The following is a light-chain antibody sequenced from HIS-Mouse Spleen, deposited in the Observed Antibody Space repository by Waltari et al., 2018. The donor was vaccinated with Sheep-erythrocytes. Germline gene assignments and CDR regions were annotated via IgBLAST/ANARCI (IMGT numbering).Light chain of an antibody. V-gene: IGKV2-28*01. Sequence: DIVMIQSPLSLPVTPGEPASISCRSSQSLLHSNGYNYLDWYLQKPGQSPQLLLYLGSYRASGVPDRFSGSGSGTDFTLKISRVEAEDVGVYYCMQALQTPLTFGGGTKVEIK. CDR1: QSLLHSNGYNY. J-gene: IGKJ4*01. CDR3: MQALQTPLT. CDR2: LGS.